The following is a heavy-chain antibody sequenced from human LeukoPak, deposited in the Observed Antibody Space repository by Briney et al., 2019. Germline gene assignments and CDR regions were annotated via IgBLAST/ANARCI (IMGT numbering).Heavy chain of an antibody. CDR2: IKQDGSEK. Sequence: GGSLRLSCAASGFTFSSYWMSWVRQAPGKGLEWVANIKQDGSEKYYVDSVKGRFTISRDNSKNTLYLQMNSLRAEDTAVYYCAKSPPPGGSRYYFDYWGQGTLVTVSS. J-gene: IGHJ4*02. CDR3: AKSPPPGGSRYYFDY. D-gene: IGHD3-10*01. V-gene: IGHV3-7*01. CDR1: GFTFSSYW.